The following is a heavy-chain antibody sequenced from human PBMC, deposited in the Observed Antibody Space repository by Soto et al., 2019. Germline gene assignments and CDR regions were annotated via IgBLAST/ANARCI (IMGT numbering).Heavy chain of an antibody. Sequence: GGSLRLSCAASGFTFSGFAMHWVRQAPGKGLEWVGRIRSKANSYATAYAASVKGRFTITRDDSKNTAYLQMNSLKTEDTAVYYCTILAPVFDPWGQGTLVTVSS. CDR1: GFTFSGFA. CDR3: TILAPVFDP. V-gene: IGHV3-73*01. J-gene: IGHJ5*02. CDR2: IRSKANSYAT.